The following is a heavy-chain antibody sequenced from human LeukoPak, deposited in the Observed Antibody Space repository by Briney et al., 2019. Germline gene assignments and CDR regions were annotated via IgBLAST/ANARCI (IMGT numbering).Heavy chain of an antibody. J-gene: IGHJ3*02. CDR2: IYSGGST. D-gene: IGHD2-8*01. V-gene: IGHV3-53*01. CDR1: GFTVSSNY. CDR3: ARERLNAFDI. Sequence: GGSLRLSCAASGFTVSSNYMSWVRQAPGKGLEWASVIYSGGSTYYADSVKGRFTISRDNSKNTLYLQMNSLRAEDTAVYYCARERLNAFDIWGQGTMVTVSS.